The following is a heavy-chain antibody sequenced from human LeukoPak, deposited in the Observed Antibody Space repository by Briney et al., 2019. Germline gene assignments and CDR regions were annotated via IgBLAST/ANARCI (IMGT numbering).Heavy chain of an antibody. CDR2: IKSSDTST. CDR3: ARGGNMSSHAFDI. J-gene: IGHJ3*02. CDR1: GFSFSDSY. V-gene: IGHV3-11*01. D-gene: IGHD2/OR15-2a*01. Sequence: GGSLRLSCAASGFSFSDSYMSWIRQAPGRGLERLSYIKSSDTSTFYADSVKGRFTVSRDNAKNSLYLQMNSLRAEDTAVYYCARGGNMSSHAFDIWGQGTVVTVSS.